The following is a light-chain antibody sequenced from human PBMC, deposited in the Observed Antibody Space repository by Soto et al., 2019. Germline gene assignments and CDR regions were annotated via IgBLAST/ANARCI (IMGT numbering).Light chain of an antibody. J-gene: IGKJ1*01. CDR2: GAS. Sequence: ETVLTQSPATLSLSPGETATLSCRASQRVTNNLAWYQWKLGQPPRLLIYGASTRATGIPVRFRGSGSGTEFTLTISSLQSEDSAAYYCQQHHNWPWTFGQGTKVDIK. CDR3: QQHHNWPWT. CDR1: QRVTNN. V-gene: IGKV3-15*01.